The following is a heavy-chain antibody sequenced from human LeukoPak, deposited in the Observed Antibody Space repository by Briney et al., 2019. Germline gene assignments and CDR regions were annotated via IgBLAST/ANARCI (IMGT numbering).Heavy chain of an antibody. J-gene: IGHJ4*02. CDR3: ARDYASGSYHNGRFDY. CDR2: INPNSGVT. D-gene: IGHD3-10*01. Sequence: ASVKVSCKASGYTFTGYYIHWVRQAPGQGLEWMGWINPNSGVTKYAQKFQARVTLTRDTSISTAYMELSRLTSDDTAVYYCARDYASGSYHNGRFDYWGQGTLVTVSS. V-gene: IGHV1-2*02. CDR1: GYTFTGYY.